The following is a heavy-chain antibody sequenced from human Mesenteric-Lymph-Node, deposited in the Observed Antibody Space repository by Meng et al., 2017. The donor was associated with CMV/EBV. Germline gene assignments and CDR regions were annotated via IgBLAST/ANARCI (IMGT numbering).Heavy chain of an antibody. Sequence: QVQLQQWGAGLLKPSEPLSLTCAVYGGSFIGYYWSWIRQPPGKGLEWIGEINHSGSTNYNPSLKSRVTISVDTSKNQFSLKLSSVTAADTAVYYCARHQRWLKSEGGFNYWGQGTLVTVSS. CDR2: INHSGST. D-gene: IGHD4-23*01. CDR3: ARHQRWLKSEGGFNY. J-gene: IGHJ4*02. CDR1: GGSFIGYY. V-gene: IGHV4-34*01.